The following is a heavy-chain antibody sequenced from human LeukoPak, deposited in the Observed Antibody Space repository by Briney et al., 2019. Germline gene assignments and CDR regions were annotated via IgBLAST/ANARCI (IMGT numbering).Heavy chain of an antibody. D-gene: IGHD3-3*01. CDR2: IYYSGST. Sequence: SETLSLTCTVSGGSISSSSYYWGWIRQPPGKGLEWIGSIYYSGSTYYNPSLKSRVTISVDTSKNQFSLKLSSVTAADTAVYYCARLYRTIFGVGLNLNRFDPWGQGTLVTVSS. V-gene: IGHV4-39*01. J-gene: IGHJ5*02. CDR3: ARLYRTIFGVGLNLNRFDP. CDR1: GGSISSSSYY.